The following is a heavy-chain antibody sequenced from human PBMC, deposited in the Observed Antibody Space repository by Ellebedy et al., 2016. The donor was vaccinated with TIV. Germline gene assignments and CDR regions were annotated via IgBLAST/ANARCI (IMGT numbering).Heavy chain of an antibody. CDR1: GYTFTGYY. CDR2: INPNSGGT. V-gene: IGHV1-2*02. D-gene: IGHD2-2*01. Sequence: ASVKVSCKASGYTFTGYYMHWVRQAPGQGLEWMGWINPNSGGTNYAQKFQGRVTMTRDTSISTAYMELSWLRSDDTAVYYCARDPCSSTSCPWSDPWGQGTLVTVSS. CDR3: ARDPCSSTSCPWSDP. J-gene: IGHJ5*02.